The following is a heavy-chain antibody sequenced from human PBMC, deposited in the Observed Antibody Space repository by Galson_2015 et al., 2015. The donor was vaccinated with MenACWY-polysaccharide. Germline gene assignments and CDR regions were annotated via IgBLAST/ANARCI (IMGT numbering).Heavy chain of an antibody. CDR2: ITSNGGRT. CDR3: AREIAVGYTSSWYSDR. J-gene: IGHJ4*02. V-gene: IGHV3-64*01. D-gene: IGHD6-13*01. CDR1: GFAFSNYA. Sequence: SLRLSCAASGFAFSNYAMHWVRQAPGKGLECVAVITSNGGRTAYGNSVQGRFTISRDNSKNTLYLQMDNLRAEDTAVYYCAREIAVGYTSSWYSDRWGQGILVTVSS.